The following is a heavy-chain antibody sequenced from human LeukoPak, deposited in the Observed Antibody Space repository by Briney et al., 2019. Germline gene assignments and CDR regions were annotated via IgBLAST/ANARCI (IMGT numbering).Heavy chain of an antibody. Sequence: ASVKVSCKASGGTFSSYAISWVRQAPGQGLEWMGGIIPIFGTANYAQKFQGRVRITADESTSTAYMELSSLRSEDTAVYYCARDPYSNYWFDPWGQGTLVTVSS. V-gene: IGHV1-69*13. D-gene: IGHD4-11*01. J-gene: IGHJ5*02. CDR1: GGTFSSYA. CDR2: IIPIFGTA. CDR3: ARDPYSNYWFDP.